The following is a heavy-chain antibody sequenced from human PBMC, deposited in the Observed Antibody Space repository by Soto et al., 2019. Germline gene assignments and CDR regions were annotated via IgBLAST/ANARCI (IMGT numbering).Heavy chain of an antibody. CDR1: GGSISNYY. D-gene: IGHD5-12*01. V-gene: IGHV4-4*07. J-gene: IGHJ4*02. CDR2: IYTSGST. Sequence: PSETLSLTCTVSGGSISNYYWSWIRQPAGKALEWIGRIYTSGSTDYNPSLRSRVTISIDTSKNQFSLKVTSMTAADTAVYYCARERREEIHDGYDIDYWGQGTLVTVS. CDR3: ARERREEIHDGYDIDY.